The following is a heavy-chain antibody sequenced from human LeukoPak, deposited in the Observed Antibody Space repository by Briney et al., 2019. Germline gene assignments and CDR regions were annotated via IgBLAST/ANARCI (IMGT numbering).Heavy chain of an antibody. CDR2: IYYGGST. D-gene: IGHD5-18*01. CDR3: ARDGYSYGLDY. CDR1: GGSISSYY. J-gene: IGHJ4*02. V-gene: IGHV4-59*01. Sequence: TSETLSLTCTVSGGSISSYYWSWIRQPPGKGLEWIGYIYYGGSTNYNPSLKSQVTISVDTSKNQFSLKLSSVTAADTAVYYCARDGYSYGLDYWGQGTLVTVSS.